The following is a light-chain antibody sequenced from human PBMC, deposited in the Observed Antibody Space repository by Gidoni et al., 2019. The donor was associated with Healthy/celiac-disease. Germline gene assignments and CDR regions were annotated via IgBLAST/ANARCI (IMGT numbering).Light chain of an antibody. CDR2: EGS. V-gene: IGLV2-23*03. CDR3: CSYAGSSTFV. CDR1: SSDVGSYNL. Sequence: QYALTQPADVSGSPGQSITISCTGTSSDVGSYNLVSVYQQHPGKAPKLMIYEGSKRPSGVSNRFSGSKSGNTASLTISGLQAEDEADYYCCSYAGSSTFVFGGGTKLTVL. J-gene: IGLJ3*02.